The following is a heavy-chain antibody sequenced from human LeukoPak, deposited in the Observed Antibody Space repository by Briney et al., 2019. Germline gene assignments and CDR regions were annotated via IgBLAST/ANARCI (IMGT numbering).Heavy chain of an antibody. CDR1: GGSISSSSYY. V-gene: IGHV4-61*01. D-gene: IGHD3-10*01. CDR3: ARGLAWLGWFDP. Sequence: SETLSLTCTVSGGSISSSSYYWSWIRQPPGKGLEWIGYIYYSGSTNYNPSLKSRVTISVDTSKNQFSLKLSSVTAADTAVYYCARGLAWLGWFDPWGQGTLVTVSS. CDR2: IYYSGST. J-gene: IGHJ5*02.